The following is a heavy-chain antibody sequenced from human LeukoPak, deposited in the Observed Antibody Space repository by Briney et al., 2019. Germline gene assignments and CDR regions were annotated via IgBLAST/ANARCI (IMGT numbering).Heavy chain of an antibody. D-gene: IGHD6-6*01. J-gene: IGHJ4*02. V-gene: IGHV3-33*01. CDR1: GFSFSSYG. Sequence: GGSLRLSCAASGFSFSSYGMHWVRQAPAKGLEWVAVIWYDGSNKYYADSVQGRFTISRDNSKNTQYLQMNSLRAEDTAVYYCAVMGGEHLVLDYWGQGTLVTVSS. CDR3: AVMGGEHLVLDY. CDR2: IWYDGSNK.